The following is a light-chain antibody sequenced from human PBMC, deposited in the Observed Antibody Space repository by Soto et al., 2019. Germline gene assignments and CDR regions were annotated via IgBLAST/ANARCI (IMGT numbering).Light chain of an antibody. CDR3: QQHSNWPPIT. J-gene: IGKJ5*01. V-gene: IGKV3-11*01. CDR2: DTS. CDR1: QSIAGY. Sequence: DIVMTRSPATLSLSPGERATLSCRASQSIAGYLAWYQKKPGQAPRLLIYDTSHRVTGVPARFSGSGSGTDFTLSISSLEPEDFAVYYCQQHSNWPPITFGQGTRLEIK.